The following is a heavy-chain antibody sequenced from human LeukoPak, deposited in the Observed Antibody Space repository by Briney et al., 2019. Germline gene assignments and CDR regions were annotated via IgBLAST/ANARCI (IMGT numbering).Heavy chain of an antibody. D-gene: IGHD1-7*01. J-gene: IGHJ4*02. CDR3: AKDVGWNYPYYFDY. CDR2: ISYDGSNK. CDR1: GFTFSSYG. V-gene: IGHV3-30*18. Sequence: GRSLRLSCAASGFTFSSYGMHWIRQAPGKGLEWVAVISYDGSNKYYADSVKGRFTISRDNSKNTLYLQMNSLRAEDTAVYYCAKDVGWNYPYYFDYWDQGTLVTVSS.